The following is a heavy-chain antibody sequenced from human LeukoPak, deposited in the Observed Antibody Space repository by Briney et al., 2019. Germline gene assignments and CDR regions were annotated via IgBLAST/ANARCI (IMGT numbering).Heavy chain of an antibody. CDR1: GFTFCDFA. J-gene: IGHJ6*02. V-gene: IGHV3-49*04. D-gene: IGHD5-12*01. Sequence: GGSLRLSCAASGFTFCDFAMTWVRQAPGEGVEWVGFIRSEPYGGTPEYAASVKGRFTISRDDSKSIAYLQINSLKTEDTAVYYCTRVLVATIGGNYYYYGMDVWGQGTTVTVSS. CDR3: TRVLVATIGGNYYYYGMDV. CDR2: IRSEPYGGTP.